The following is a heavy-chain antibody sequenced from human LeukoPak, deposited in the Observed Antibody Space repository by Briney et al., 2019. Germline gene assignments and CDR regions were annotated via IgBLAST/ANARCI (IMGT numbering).Heavy chain of an antibody. CDR3: ARGVSAGAFDY. J-gene: IGHJ4*02. V-gene: IGHV1-18*01. D-gene: IGHD6-13*01. CDR2: ISAYNGNT. CDR1: GYTFTSYG. Sequence: ASVKVSCTASGYTFTSYGISWVRQAPGQGLKWMGWISAYNGNTNYAQKFQGRVKITADESTSTAYMELRRLRSDATAVYYCARGVSAGAFDYWGQGTLVTVSS.